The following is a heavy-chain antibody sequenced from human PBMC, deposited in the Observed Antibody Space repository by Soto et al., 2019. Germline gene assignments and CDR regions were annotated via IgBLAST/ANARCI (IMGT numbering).Heavy chain of an antibody. CDR1: GFTFSSYS. CDR2: ISRTSNYI. V-gene: IGHV3-21*01. Sequence: GGSLRLSCAASGFTFSSYSMNWVRQAPGKGLEWVSSISRTSNYIYYTDSVKGRFTISRDNAKNSIYLQMNSLRAEDTATYYCASGVFGLVSPVIGGYWGQRTLVTVSS. J-gene: IGHJ4*02. D-gene: IGHD3-3*01. CDR3: ASGVFGLVSPVIGGY.